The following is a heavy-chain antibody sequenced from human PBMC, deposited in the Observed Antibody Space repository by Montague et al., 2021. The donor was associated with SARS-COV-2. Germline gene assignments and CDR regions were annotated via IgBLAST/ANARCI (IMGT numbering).Heavy chain of an antibody. CDR2: INHSGSS. J-gene: IGHJ4*02. Sequence: SETLSLTCTVSGGSFSSYYWSWIRQPPGKGLEWIGKINHSGSSNYNPSLKSRVTMSVDTSKNQFSLKLNSVTVADTAVYYCARPAYYCADCFSRWDIFFDLWGQGTLVTVSS. D-gene: IGHD2-21*02. V-gene: IGHV4-34*01. CDR3: ARPAYYCADCFSRWDIFFDL. CDR1: GGSFSSYY.